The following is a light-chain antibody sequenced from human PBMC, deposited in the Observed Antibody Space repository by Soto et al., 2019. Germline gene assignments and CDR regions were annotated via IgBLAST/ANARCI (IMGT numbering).Light chain of an antibody. CDR2: DAS. CDR3: QQYKSYSLT. J-gene: IGKJ4*01. V-gene: IGKV1-5*01. Sequence: IQMTQSPSTLSASVGDRVTITCRASQSISSWLAWYQQKPGKDPKLLIYDASSLESGVPSRFSGSGSGTEFTLTISSLQPDDFATYYCQQYKSYSLTFGGGTKVEIK. CDR1: QSISSW.